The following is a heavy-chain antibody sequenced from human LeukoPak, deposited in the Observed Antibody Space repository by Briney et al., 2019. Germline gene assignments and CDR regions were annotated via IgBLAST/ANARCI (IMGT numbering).Heavy chain of an antibody. CDR1: GGSFSGYY. D-gene: IGHD6-19*01. Sequence: SETLSLTCAVYGGSFSGYYWSRIRQPPGKGLEWIGEINHSGSTNYNPSLKSRVTISVDTSKNQFSLKLSSVTAADTAVYYCARGRGIAVAGRTKNFDYWGQGTLVTVSS. CDR3: ARGRGIAVAGRTKNFDY. CDR2: INHSGST. V-gene: IGHV4-34*01. J-gene: IGHJ4*02.